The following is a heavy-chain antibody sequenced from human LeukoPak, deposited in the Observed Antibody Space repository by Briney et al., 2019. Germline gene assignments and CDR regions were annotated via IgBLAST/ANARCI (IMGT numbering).Heavy chain of an antibody. Sequence: SETLSLTCTVSGGSISSSSYYWGWIRQPPGKGLEWIGSIYYSGSTYYNPSLKGRVAISVDTSKNQFSLKLSSVTAADTAVYYCARAPMTTVTRNWFDPWGQGTLVTVSS. CDR1: GGSISSSSYY. CDR2: IYYSGST. V-gene: IGHV4-39*07. D-gene: IGHD4-17*01. J-gene: IGHJ5*02. CDR3: ARAPMTTVTRNWFDP.